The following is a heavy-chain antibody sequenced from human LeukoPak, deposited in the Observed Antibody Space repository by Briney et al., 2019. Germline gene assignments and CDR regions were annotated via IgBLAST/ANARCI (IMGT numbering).Heavy chain of an antibody. J-gene: IGHJ3*02. CDR3: ARATGTRGGGLHDAFDI. CDR1: GYSFTSYW. D-gene: IGHD1-14*01. V-gene: IGHV5-51*01. CDR2: IYPGDSDT. Sequence: GESLKISCKGSGYSFTSYWIGWVRQMPGKGLEWMGIIYPGDSDTRYSPSLQGQVTISADKSISTAYLQRSSLKASDTAMYYCARATGTRGGGLHDAFDIWGQGTMVTVSS.